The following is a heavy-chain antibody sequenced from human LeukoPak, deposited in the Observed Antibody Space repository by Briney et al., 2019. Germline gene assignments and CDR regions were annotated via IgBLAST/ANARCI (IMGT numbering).Heavy chain of an antibody. CDR2: FGGSGDR. CDR3: AKGLSRHLLSDFDF. Sequence: LPGGSLRLSCAASGFTFSSYAVNWVRQAPGKGLEWVSGFGGSGDRNYADSVKGRFTISRDDSMNTLYLQMHSLRAEDTAVYYCAKGLSRHLLSDFDFWGQGTLVTVSS. J-gene: IGHJ4*02. V-gene: IGHV3-23*01. CDR1: GFTFSSYA.